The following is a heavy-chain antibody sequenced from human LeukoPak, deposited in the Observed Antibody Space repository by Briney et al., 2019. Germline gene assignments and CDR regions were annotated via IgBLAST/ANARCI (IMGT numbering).Heavy chain of an antibody. CDR3: ASRGYSYGYNWFDP. V-gene: IGHV1-69*13. D-gene: IGHD5-18*01. J-gene: IGHJ5*02. CDR1: GYTFTSYY. CDR2: IIPIFGTA. Sequence: SVKVSCKASGYTFTSYYMHWVRQAPGQGLEWMGGIIPIFGTANYAQKFQGRVTITADESTSTAYMELSSLRSEDTAVYYCASRGYSYGYNWFDPWGQGTLVTVSS.